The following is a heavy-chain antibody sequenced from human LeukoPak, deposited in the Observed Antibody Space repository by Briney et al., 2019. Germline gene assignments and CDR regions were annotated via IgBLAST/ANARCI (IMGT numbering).Heavy chain of an antibody. CDR1: GFTFSSYA. CDR3: AKDMRYSYGYADAFDI. D-gene: IGHD5-18*01. CDR2: ISGSGGST. V-gene: IGHV3-23*01. J-gene: IGHJ3*02. Sequence: GGSPRLSCAASGFTFSSYAMSWVRQAPGKGLEWVSAISGSGGSTCYADSVKGRFTISRDNSKNTLYLQMNSLRAEDTAVYYCAKDMRYSYGYADAFDIWGQGTMVTVSS.